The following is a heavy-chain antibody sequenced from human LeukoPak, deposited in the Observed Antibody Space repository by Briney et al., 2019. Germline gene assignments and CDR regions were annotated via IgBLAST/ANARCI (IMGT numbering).Heavy chain of an antibody. Sequence: GGSLRLTCAASGFTFSSYGMHWVRQAPGKGLEWVAVIWYDGSNKYYADSVKGRYTISRDNSKNTPYLQMNSLRAEDTAVYYCARVDGSPDYWGPGTLVTVSS. CDR3: ARVDGSPDY. CDR2: IWYDGSNK. CDR1: GFTFSSYG. V-gene: IGHV3-33*01. J-gene: IGHJ4*01. D-gene: IGHD2-15*01.